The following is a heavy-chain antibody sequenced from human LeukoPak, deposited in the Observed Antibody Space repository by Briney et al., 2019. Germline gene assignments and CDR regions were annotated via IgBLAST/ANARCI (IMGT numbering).Heavy chain of an antibody. V-gene: IGHV3-33*01. Sequence: PGGSLRLSCAASGFTFSSYGMHWVRQAPGKGLEWVAIIWYDGSNRYHADSVKGRFTISRDNSKNTLYLQMDTLRAEDTAVYYCARDFRSSTSCFDYWGQGTLVTVSS. CDR2: IWYDGSNR. J-gene: IGHJ4*02. CDR1: GFTFSSYG. CDR3: ARDFRSSTSCFDY. D-gene: IGHD2-2*01.